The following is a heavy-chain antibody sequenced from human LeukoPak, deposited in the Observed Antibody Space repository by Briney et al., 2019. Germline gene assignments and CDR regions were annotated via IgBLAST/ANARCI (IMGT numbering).Heavy chain of an antibody. V-gene: IGHV3-48*03. CDR1: GFTFSSYE. Sequence: GRSLRLSCAASGFTFSSYEMNWVRHAPGKGLEWVSYISSSGSTIYYADSVKGRFTISRDNAKNSLYLQMNSLRAEDTAVYYCAREVGAIDYWGQGTLVTVSS. CDR2: ISSSGSTI. D-gene: IGHD1-26*01. J-gene: IGHJ4*02. CDR3: AREVGAIDY.